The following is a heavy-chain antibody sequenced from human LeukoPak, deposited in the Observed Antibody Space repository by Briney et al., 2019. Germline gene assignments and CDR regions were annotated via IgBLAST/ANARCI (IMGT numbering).Heavy chain of an antibody. CDR2: ISGSGGST. Sequence: GGSLRLSCAASGFTFSSYAMSWVRQAPGKGLEWVSAISGSGGSTYYADSVKGRFTISRDNSKNTLYLQMNSLRAEDTAVYYCARDLVGASRAFDIWGQGTMVTVSS. J-gene: IGHJ3*02. CDR1: GFTFSSYA. D-gene: IGHD1-26*01. CDR3: ARDLVGASRAFDI. V-gene: IGHV3-23*01.